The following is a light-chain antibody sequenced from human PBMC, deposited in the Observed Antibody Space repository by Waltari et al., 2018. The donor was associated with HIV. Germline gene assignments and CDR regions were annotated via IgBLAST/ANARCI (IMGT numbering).Light chain of an antibody. J-gene: IGKJ3*01. Sequence: DIVMTQSPDSLAVSLGERATIHCKSSQSVLYSSNNKDYLAWYQQRPGQPPKLLIYWASTRESGVPDRFSGSGSGTNFTLTISSLQAEDVAVYYCQQYYSTGFTFGPGTKVDIK. CDR1: QSVLYSSNNKDY. CDR3: QQYYSTGFT. CDR2: WAS. V-gene: IGKV4-1*01.